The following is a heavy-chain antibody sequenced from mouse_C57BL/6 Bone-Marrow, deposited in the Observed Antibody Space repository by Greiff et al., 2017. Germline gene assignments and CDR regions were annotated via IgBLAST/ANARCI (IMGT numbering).Heavy chain of an antibody. Sequence: QVQLQQPGAELVKPGASVKLSCKASGYTFTSYWMHWVKQRPGRGLEWIGRIDPNSGGTKYNEKFKSKATLTVDKPSSTAYMQLSSLTSEDSAVYVCARDSGISYGAWFAYWGQGTLVTVSA. CDR2: IDPNSGGT. CDR1: GYTFTSYW. CDR3: ARDSGISYGAWFAY. V-gene: IGHV1-72*01. D-gene: IGHD1-1*01. J-gene: IGHJ3*01.